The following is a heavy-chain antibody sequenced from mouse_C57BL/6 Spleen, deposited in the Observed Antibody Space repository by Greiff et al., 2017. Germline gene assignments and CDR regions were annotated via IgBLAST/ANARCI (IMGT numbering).Heavy chain of an antibody. CDR1: GYSFTDYN. CDR2: INPYYGTT. J-gene: IGHJ2*01. Sequence: VQLQQSGPELVKPGASVKISCKASGYSFTDYNLNWVKQSNGKSLEWIGVINPYYGTTRYNQKFKGKATLTVDQSSSTAYMQLNNLSSEDCAVNYCARSWCFDYWGQGTTLTVSA. V-gene: IGHV1-39*01. D-gene: IGHD1-1*02. CDR3: ARSWCFDY.